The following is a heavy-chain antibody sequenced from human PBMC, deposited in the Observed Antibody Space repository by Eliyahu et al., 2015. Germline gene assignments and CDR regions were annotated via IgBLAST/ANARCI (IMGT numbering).Heavy chain of an antibody. D-gene: IGHD1-26*01. Sequence: EVQLVESGGGLVQPGGSLRLSCAASGFTLGSYAMNWVRQAPGKGLXWVSAIREGGGXYYADSVKGRFTISKDNSKNTVYVQMNSLRVEDTAIYFCARGVVGLTRGGPGDCWGQGTLVTVSS. J-gene: IGHJ4*02. CDR1: GFTLGSYA. CDR3: ARGVVGLTRGGPGDC. CDR2: IREGGGX. V-gene: IGHV3-23*04.